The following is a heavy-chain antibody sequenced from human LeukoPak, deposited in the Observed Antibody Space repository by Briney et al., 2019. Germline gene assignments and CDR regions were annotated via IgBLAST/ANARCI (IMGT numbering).Heavy chain of an antibody. Sequence: GGSLRLSCAASGFTFSSYNMNWVRQAPGKGLEWVSSITSGSSYIYYADSVKGRFTISRDNAKNSLYLQMNSLRAEDTAVYYCAELGITMIGGVWGKGTTVIISS. D-gene: IGHD3-10*02. CDR1: GFTFSSYN. CDR3: AELGITMIGGV. V-gene: IGHV3-21*01. CDR2: ITSGSSYI. J-gene: IGHJ6*04.